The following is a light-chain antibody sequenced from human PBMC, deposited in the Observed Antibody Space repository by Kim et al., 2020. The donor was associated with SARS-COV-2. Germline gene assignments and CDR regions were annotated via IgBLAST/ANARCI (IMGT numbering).Light chain of an antibody. V-gene: IGKV3-15*01. J-gene: IGKJ1*01. CDR2: GAS. CDR1: QSVSSN. CDR3: QQYDDWPPWT. Sequence: SPGETPTLSCRASQSVSSNVAWYQQKPGQAPRLLIYGASTRATGIPARFSGSGSGTEFTLTISSLQSEDLAVYHCQQYDDWPPWTFGQGTKVDIK.